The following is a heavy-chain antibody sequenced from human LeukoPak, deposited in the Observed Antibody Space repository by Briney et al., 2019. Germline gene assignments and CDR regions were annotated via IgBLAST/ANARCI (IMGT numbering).Heavy chain of an antibody. J-gene: IGHJ4*02. CDR1: GFILGNYW. D-gene: IGHD2-8*02. CDR2: INNDGSST. Sequence: GGSLRPSCETSGFILGNYWMHWVRQAPGKGLVWVSRINNDGSSTTYADSVKGRFTISRDNARNTLYLQMNSLRAEDTAICYCARDGISCTGGHCYFASWGQGTLVTVSS. CDR3: ARDGISCTGGHCYFAS. V-gene: IGHV3-74*01.